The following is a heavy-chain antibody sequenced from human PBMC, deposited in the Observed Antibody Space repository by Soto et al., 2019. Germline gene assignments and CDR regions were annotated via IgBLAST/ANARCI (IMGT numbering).Heavy chain of an antibody. V-gene: IGHV4-31*03. D-gene: IGHD2-2*01. Sequence: SETLSLTCSVSGGSINSGNYYWSWIRQHPGKGLEWIGYISYSGIAHYNPSLRSRVFISVDTSRNQFSLKLSSVTAADTAVYYCARRRCTTTTCFDPWGQGTLVTVSS. CDR3: ARRRCTTTTCFDP. CDR2: ISYSGIA. CDR1: GGSINSGNYY. J-gene: IGHJ5*02.